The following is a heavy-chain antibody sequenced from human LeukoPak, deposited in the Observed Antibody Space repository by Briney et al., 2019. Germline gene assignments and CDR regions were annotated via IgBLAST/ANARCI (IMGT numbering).Heavy chain of an antibody. D-gene: IGHD6-19*01. V-gene: IGHV3-30*04. CDR2: ISYDGSNK. CDR1: GFTFSSYA. CDR3: ARKPIAVTSTPFEN. Sequence: GGSLRLSCAASGFTFSSYAMHWVRQAPGKGLEWVAVISYDGSNKYYADSVKGRFTISRDNSKNTLYLQMNSLRAEDTAVYYCARKPIAVTSTPFENWGQGTLVTVSS. J-gene: IGHJ4*02.